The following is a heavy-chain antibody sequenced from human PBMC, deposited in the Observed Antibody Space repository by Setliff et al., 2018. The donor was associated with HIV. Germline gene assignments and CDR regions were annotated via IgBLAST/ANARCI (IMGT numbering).Heavy chain of an antibody. D-gene: IGHD6-13*01. CDR1: GGSISSGSYY. CDR2: IYYSGST. J-gene: IGHJ4*02. Sequence: PSETLSLTCTVSGGSISSGSYYWGWIRQPPGKGLEWIGSIYYSGSTYYNPSLKSRVTISVDTSKNQFSLKLSSVTAADTSVYYCATYSSSWPDYWGQGTLVTVSS. CDR3: ATYSSSWPDY. V-gene: IGHV4-39*01.